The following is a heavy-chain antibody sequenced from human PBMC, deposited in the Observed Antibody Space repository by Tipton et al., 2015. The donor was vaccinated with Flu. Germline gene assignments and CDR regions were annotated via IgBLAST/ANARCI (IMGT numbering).Heavy chain of an antibody. CDR1: GFTFDDFT. D-gene: IGHD6-6*01. Sequence: SLRLSCTASGFTFDDFTMHWVRQAPGKGLEWVSSVNWNSVAMDYADSVKGRFTIARDNARNSLYLEMNTLRAEDTALYYCAKDMRPSSSLDYFYDSGMDVWGQGTAVTVSS. J-gene: IGHJ6*02. CDR2: VNWNSVAM. V-gene: IGHV3-9*01. CDR3: AKDMRPSSSLDYFYDSGMDV.